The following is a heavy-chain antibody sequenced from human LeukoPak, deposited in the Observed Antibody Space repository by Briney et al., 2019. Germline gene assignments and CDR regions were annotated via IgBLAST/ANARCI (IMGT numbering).Heavy chain of an antibody. CDR1: GGSISSYY. CDR2: IYYSGST. J-gene: IGHJ4*02. D-gene: IGHD6-13*01. CDR3: ARRQLGLYSSSWYRYFDY. Sequence: SETLSLTCTVSGGSISSYYWSWIRQPPGKGLEWIGYIYYSGSTNYNPSLKSRVTISVDTSKNQFSLKLSSVTAADTAVYYCARRQLGLYSSSWYRYFDYWGQGTLVTVSS. V-gene: IGHV4-59*12.